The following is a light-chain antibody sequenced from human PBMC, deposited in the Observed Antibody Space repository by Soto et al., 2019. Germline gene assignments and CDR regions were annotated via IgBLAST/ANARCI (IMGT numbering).Light chain of an antibody. CDR3: CSYAGSYTYV. CDR1: SSDVGGYNY. V-gene: IGLV2-11*01. J-gene: IGLJ1*01. CDR2: DVS. Sequence: QSALTQPRSVSGSPGQSVTISCTGTSSDVGGYNYVSWYQQHPGKAPKLMIYDVSKRPSGVPDRFSVSKSGNTASLTISGLQADDEADYYCCSYAGSYTYVFGTGTKVTVL.